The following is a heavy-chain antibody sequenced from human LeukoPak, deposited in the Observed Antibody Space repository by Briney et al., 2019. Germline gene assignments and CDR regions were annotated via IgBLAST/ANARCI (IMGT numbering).Heavy chain of an antibody. V-gene: IGHV3-66*02. J-gene: IGHJ3*02. CDR2: IYSGGST. CDR1: GFTVSSNY. D-gene: IGHD3-3*01. CDR3: ARDGRFSYGAFDT. Sequence: TGGSLRLSCAASGFTVSSNYMSWVRQALGKGLEWVSVIYSGGSTYYADSVKGRFTISRDNSKNTLYLQMNSLRAEDTAVYYCARDGRFSYGAFDTWGQGTMVTVSS.